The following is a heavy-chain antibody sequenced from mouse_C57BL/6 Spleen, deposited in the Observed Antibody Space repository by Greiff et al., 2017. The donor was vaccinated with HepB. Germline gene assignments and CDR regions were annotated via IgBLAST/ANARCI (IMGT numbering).Heavy chain of an antibody. CDR2: IYPGSGST. J-gene: IGHJ4*01. CDR1: GYTFTSYW. D-gene: IGHD5-1*01. Sequence: VQLQQPGAELVKPGASVKMSCKASGYTFTSYWITWVKQRPGQGLEWIGDIYPGSGSTNYNEKFKSKATLTVDTSSSSAYMQLSSLTSEDSAVYYCARDGTYPFYAMDYWGQGTSVTVSS. CDR3: ARDGTYPFYAMDY. V-gene: IGHV1-55*01.